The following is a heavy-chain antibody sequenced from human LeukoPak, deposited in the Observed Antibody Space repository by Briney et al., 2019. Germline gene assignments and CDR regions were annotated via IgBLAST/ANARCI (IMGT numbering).Heavy chain of an antibody. CDR3: ARHSWVNGYFDF. V-gene: IGHV4-59*08. CDR1: GGSISSYY. CDR2: LYDGGST. D-gene: IGHD4-17*01. Sequence: SETLSLTCTVSGGSISSYYWSWVRQPPGKGLEWIGYLYDGGSTHYNPSLKSRVIISVDTSKNQFSLNLNSVAAADTAVYFCARHSWVNGYFDFWGQGTLVTVSS. J-gene: IGHJ4*02.